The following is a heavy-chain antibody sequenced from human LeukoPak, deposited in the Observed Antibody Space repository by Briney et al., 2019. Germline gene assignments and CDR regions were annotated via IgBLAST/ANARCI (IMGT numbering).Heavy chain of an antibody. CDR1: GFSITTRGET. CDR2: ISWDDDK. Sequence: SGPTLVKPTQTLTLTFTFSGFSITTRGETVGWIRQPPGKALEWLALISWDDDKRHSPSLKSRLTITKDTSKNHVVLTMPNMDPVDTATYYCAHRRAGGPVPNAFDIWGQGTMVTVSS. CDR3: AHRRAGGPVPNAFDI. J-gene: IGHJ3*02. D-gene: IGHD3-16*01. V-gene: IGHV2-5*02.